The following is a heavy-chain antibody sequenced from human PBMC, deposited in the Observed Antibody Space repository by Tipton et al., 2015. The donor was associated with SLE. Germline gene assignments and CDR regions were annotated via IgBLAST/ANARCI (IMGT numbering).Heavy chain of an antibody. V-gene: IGHV4-38-2*02. Sequence: TLSLTCSVSSYSIYNGYSWSWIRQPPGKGLEWIGYIFRSGNAYYNPSLKSRVTISLDTSKNQFSLKLTSVTAADTAVYYCARGMLTWRGAIVGVDVWGQGTTFNVSS. D-gene: IGHD2-8*01. CDR2: IFRSGNA. CDR3: ARGMLTWRGAIVGVDV. CDR1: SYSIYNGYS. J-gene: IGHJ6*02.